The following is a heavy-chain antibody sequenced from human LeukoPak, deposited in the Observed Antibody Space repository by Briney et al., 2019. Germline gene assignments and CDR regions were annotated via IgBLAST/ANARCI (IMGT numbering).Heavy chain of an antibody. CDR3: ARVGTLVRGVIGDYFYGMDV. CDR1: GFTFSTYN. J-gene: IGHJ6*02. CDR2: ISPSSSTI. Sequence: PGGSLRLSCAASGFTFSTYNMKWVRQAPGKGLEWVSYISPSSSTIYYADSVKGRFTISRDNARSSLYLQMNSLRDEDTAVYYCARVGTLVRGVIGDYFYGMDVWGQGTTVTVSS. D-gene: IGHD3-10*01. V-gene: IGHV3-48*02.